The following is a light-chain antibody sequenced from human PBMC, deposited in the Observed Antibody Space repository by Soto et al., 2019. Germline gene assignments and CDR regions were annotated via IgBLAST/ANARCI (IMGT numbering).Light chain of an antibody. CDR2: DAS. CDR1: QSVSNY. J-gene: IGKJ4*01. CDR3: QQRSNWPPT. Sequence: EIVLTQSPATLSLSPGEGATLSCRASQSVSNYLVWYQQKPGQAPRLPIYDASNRATGIPARFSGSGSGTDFTLTISSLEPEDFAIYYCQQRSNWPPTFGGGTKVDIK. V-gene: IGKV3-11*01.